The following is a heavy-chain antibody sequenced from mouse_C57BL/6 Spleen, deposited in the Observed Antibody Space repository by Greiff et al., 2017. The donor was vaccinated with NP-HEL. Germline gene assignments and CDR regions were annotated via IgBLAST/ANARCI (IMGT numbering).Heavy chain of an antibody. CDR2: INYDGSST. V-gene: IGHV5-16*01. Sequence: EVQRVESEGGLVQPGSSMKLSCTASGFTFSDYYMAWVRQVPEKGLEWVANINYDGSSTYYLDSLKSRFIISRDNAKNILYLQMSSLKSEDTATYYCARGHWYFDVWGTGTTVTVSS. CDR3: ARGHWYFDV. CDR1: GFTFSDYY. J-gene: IGHJ1*03.